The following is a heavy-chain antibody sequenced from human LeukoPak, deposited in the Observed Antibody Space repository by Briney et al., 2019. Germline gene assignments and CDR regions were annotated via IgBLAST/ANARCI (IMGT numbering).Heavy chain of an antibody. Sequence: GGSLRLSCAASGFTFSSYWMSWVRQAPVKGLEWVANINQDGSEKYYVDSVKGRFTISRDNAKNSLYLQMNSLRAEDTAVYYCAREGCSGGSCYHNWFDPWGQGTLVTVSS. CDR2: INQDGSEK. J-gene: IGHJ5*02. V-gene: IGHV3-7*01. CDR3: AREGCSGGSCYHNWFDP. D-gene: IGHD2-15*01. CDR1: GFTFSSYW.